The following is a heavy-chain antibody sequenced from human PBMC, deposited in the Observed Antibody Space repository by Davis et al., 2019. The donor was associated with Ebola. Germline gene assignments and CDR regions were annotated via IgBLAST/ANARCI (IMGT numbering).Heavy chain of an antibody. CDR3: ARDPCSGGSCYVLDGMDV. V-gene: IGHV3-30*02. D-gene: IGHD2-15*01. J-gene: IGHJ6*02. CDR2: IRDDGSNK. CDR1: GFTFSSYG. Sequence: GGSLRLSCAASGFTFSSYGMHWVRQAPGKGLEWVGFIRDDGSNKYYADSVKGRFTISRDNSKNTLYLQMNSLRAEDTAVYYCARDPCSGGSCYVLDGMDVWGQGTTVTVSS.